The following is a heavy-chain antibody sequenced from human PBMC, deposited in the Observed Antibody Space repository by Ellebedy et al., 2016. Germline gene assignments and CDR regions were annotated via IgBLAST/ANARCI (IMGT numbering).Heavy chain of an antibody. D-gene: IGHD5-12*01. CDR3: AKDLHGYDYYYFYYMDV. V-gene: IGHV3-30*18. CDR2: ISYDGSNE. Sequence: GGSLRLXCAASGFTFNNYAIHWVRQAPGKGLEWVAVISYDGSNEYYADSVKGRFTISRDNSKNTLYLQMNSLRAEDTAVYFCAKDLHGYDYYYFYYMDVWGKGTTATVSS. CDR1: GFTFNNYA. J-gene: IGHJ6*03.